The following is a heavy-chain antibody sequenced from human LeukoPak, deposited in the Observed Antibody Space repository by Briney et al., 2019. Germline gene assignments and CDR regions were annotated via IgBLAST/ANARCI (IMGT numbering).Heavy chain of an antibody. D-gene: IGHD6-19*01. CDR2: INPNSGGT. CDR3: ARDMGIAVAGTMALDY. J-gene: IGHJ4*02. CDR1: GYTFTGYY. V-gene: IGHV1-2*02. Sequence: GASVKVSCKASGYTFTGYYMHWVRQAPGQGLEWMGWINPNSGGTNYAQKFQGRVTMTRDTSISTVYMELSSLRSEDTAVYYCARDMGIAVAGTMALDYWGQGTLVTVSS.